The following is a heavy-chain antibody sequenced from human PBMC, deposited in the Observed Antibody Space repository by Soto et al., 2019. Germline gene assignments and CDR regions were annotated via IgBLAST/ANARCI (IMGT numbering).Heavy chain of an antibody. CDR2: ISAYTDDP. CDR3: PRVIPGAEAWFDS. D-gene: IGHD3-16*01. J-gene: IGHJ5*01. Sequence: ASVKVSCKASGNTFTNFGVTCVRQAPGQALDWVGCISAYTDDPTYAQSFQRRAAMPIDTSSGVPDFDLRSVTAELTHVYFGPRVIPGAEAWFDSWWQGSLVTISS. CDR1: GNTFTNFG. V-gene: IGHV1-18*01.